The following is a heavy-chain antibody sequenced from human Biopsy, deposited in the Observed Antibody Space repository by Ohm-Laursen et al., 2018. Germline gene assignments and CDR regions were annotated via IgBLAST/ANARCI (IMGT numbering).Heavy chain of an antibody. CDR3: ARGRRHCSGACSRWYFDL. D-gene: IGHD2-21*02. CDR1: GYTFTAFS. Sequence: ASVKVSCKPSGYTFTAFSVHWLRQAPGQALEWMGWINPKSGATDYPQNFQGRVSMTRDTSPGAACMDLSRLRSDDTAVYYCARGRRHCSGACSRWYFDLWGRGSLVTVSS. J-gene: IGHJ2*01. V-gene: IGHV1-2*02. CDR2: INPKSGAT.